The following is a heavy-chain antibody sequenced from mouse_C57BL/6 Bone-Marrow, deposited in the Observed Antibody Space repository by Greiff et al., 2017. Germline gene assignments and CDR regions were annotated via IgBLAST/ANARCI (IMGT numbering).Heavy chain of an antibody. CDR3: ARVHGRYAY. CDR1: GYTFTGYW. CDR2: IVPGSGST. V-gene: IGHV1-9*01. J-gene: IGHJ2*01. Sequence: VKLQEPGAELMKPGASVKLSCKATGYTFTGYWIEWVKQRPGHGLEWIGEIVPGSGSTNYNEKFKGKATFTADTSSITAYMQLSSLTTEDSAINYCARVHGRYAYWGQGTPLTVSA. D-gene: IGHD2-14*01.